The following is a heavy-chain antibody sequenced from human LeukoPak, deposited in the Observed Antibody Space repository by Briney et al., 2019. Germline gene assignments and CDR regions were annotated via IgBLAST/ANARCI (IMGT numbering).Heavy chain of an antibody. V-gene: IGHV3-73*01. J-gene: IGHJ5*02. D-gene: IGHD6-13*01. CDR1: GFTFSGST. CDR3: IRHLAGIAAAENWFDP. CDR2: IRSKANSYAT. Sequence: GGSLRLSCAASGFTFSGSTMHWVRQASGKGLEWVGRIRSKANSYATTYAASVKGRFTISRDDSKNMAYLQMSSLNTEDTAVYYCIRHLAGIAAAENWFDPWGQGTLVTVSS.